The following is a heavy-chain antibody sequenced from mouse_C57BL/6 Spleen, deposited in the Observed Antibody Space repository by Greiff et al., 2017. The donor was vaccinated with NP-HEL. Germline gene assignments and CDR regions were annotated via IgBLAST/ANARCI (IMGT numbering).Heavy chain of an antibody. J-gene: IGHJ3*01. CDR2: IYPGSGNT. D-gene: IGHD2-3*01. CDR3: ARVGIYDGYSFAY. V-gene: IGHV1-66*01. Sequence: QVQLQQSGPELVKPGASVKISCKASGYSFTSYYIHWVKQRPGQGLEWIGWIYPGSGNTKYNEKFKGKATLTADTSSSTAYMQLSSLTSEDSAVYYCARVGIYDGYSFAYWGQGTLVTVSA. CDR1: GYSFTSYY.